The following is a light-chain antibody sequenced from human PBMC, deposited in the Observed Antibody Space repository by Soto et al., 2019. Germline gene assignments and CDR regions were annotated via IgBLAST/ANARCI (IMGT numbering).Light chain of an antibody. CDR3: QQYKDWPLT. V-gene: IGKV3-15*01. J-gene: IGKJ4*01. CDR1: QSVSST. CDR2: GAS. Sequence: EIVMTQSPATVSVSPWERATLSCRASQSVSSTFAWYQQKPGQAPRLLIYGASTRATGIPARFSGSGSGTEFTLTISGRQSEDFALYYCQQYKDWPLTFGGGTKVDI.